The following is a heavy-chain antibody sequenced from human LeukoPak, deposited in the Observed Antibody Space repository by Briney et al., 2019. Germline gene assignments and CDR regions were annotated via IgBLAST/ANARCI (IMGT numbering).Heavy chain of an antibody. Sequence: GGSLRLSCAASGFTFSSYAMSWVRQAPGKGLEWVSAISGSGGSTYYADSVKGRFTISRDNSKNTLYLQMNSLRAEDTAVYYCAYYDILTGYLDYWGQGTLVTGSS. CDR3: AYYDILTGYLDY. CDR2: ISGSGGST. V-gene: IGHV3-23*01. J-gene: IGHJ4*02. D-gene: IGHD3-9*01. CDR1: GFTFSSYA.